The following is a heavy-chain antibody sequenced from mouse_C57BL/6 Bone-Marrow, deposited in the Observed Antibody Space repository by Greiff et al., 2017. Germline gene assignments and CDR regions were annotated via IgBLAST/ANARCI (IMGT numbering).Heavy chain of an antibody. D-gene: IGHD1-1*01. CDR3: PRITTVVAGDWCAY. CDR2: IRLKSDNYAT. Sequence: EVQLVESGGGLVQPGGSMKLSCVASGFTFSNYWMNWVRQSPEKGLEWVAQIRLKSDNYATHYAESVKGRFTISRDDSKSSVYLQMNNLRAEDTGIYYCPRITTVVAGDWCAYWGQGTLVTVSA. V-gene: IGHV6-3*01. J-gene: IGHJ3*01. CDR1: GFTFSNYW.